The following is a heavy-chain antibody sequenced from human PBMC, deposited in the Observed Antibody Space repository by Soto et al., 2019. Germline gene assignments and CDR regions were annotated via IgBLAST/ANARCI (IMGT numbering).Heavy chain of an antibody. Sequence: ASVTVSCNASGGTFSSYAISWVRQAPGQGLEWMGGIIPIFGTANYAQKFQGRVTITADESTSTAYMELSSLRSEDTAVYYCASRPLTRGYSYGYFDYWGQGTLVTVSS. CDR3: ASRPLTRGYSYGYFDY. V-gene: IGHV1-69*13. CDR2: IIPIFGTA. J-gene: IGHJ4*02. CDR1: GGTFSSYA. D-gene: IGHD5-18*01.